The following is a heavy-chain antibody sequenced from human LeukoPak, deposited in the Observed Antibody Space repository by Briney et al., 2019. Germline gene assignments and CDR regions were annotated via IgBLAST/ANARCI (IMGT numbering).Heavy chain of an antibody. D-gene: IGHD3-22*01. J-gene: IGHJ3*02. CDR1: GFTFSSYG. CDR2: ISSSSSTI. V-gene: IGHV3-48*01. Sequence: GGSLRLSCAASGFTFSSYGMTWVRQAPGKGLEWVSYISSSSSTIYYADSVKGRFTISRDNAKNSLYLQLNSLRAEDTAVYYCARDDSSGYYPIWGQGTMVTVSS. CDR3: ARDDSSGYYPI.